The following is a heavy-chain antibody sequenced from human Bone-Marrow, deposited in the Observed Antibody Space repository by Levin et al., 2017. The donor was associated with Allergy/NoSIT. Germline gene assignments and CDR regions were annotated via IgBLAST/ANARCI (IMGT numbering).Heavy chain of an antibody. J-gene: IGHJ5*02. V-gene: IGHV3-48*03. Sequence: GESLKISCAASGFTFSSYEMNWVRQAPGKGPEWVPYISSSGSSIYYADSVKGRFTLSRDNAKNSLYLQMKSLGAEDTAVYYCARGLTILFDPWGQGTLVTVSS. CDR3: ARGLTILFDP. D-gene: IGHD4/OR15-4a*01. CDR2: ISSSGSSI. CDR1: GFTFSSYE.